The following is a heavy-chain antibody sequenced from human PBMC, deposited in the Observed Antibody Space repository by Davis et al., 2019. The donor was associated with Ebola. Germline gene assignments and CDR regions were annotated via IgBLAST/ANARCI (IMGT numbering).Heavy chain of an antibody. CDR1: GYTFTSYY. V-gene: IGHV1-46*01. CDR2: INPSGGST. CDR3: ARGEFDYGGNSRYYYGMDV. D-gene: IGHD4-23*01. Sequence: ASVKVSCKASGYTFTSYYMHWVRQAPGQGLEWMGIINPSGGSTSYAQKFPGRVTMTRDTSTSTAYMELSSLRSEDTAVYYCARGEFDYGGNSRYYYGMDVWGQGTTVTVSS. J-gene: IGHJ6*02.